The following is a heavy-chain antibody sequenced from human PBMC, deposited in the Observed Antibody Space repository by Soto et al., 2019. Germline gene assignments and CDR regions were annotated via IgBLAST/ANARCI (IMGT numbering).Heavy chain of an antibody. CDR3: ARGGIYDFWSGYYTHDY. D-gene: IGHD3-3*01. V-gene: IGHV4-59*01. CDR1: GGSISSYY. Sequence: SETLSLTCTVSGGSISSYYWSWIRQPPGKGLEWIGYIYYSGSTNYNPSLKSRATISVDTSKNQFSLKLSSVTAADTAVYYCARGGIYDFWSGYYTHDYWGQGTLVTVSS. J-gene: IGHJ4*02. CDR2: IYYSGST.